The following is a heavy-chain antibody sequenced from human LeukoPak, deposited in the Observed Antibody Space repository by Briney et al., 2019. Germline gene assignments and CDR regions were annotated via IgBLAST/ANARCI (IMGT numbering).Heavy chain of an antibody. J-gene: IGHJ4*02. CDR2: IRYDGSNK. D-gene: IGHD3-10*01. CDR3: ARGYGSGSYLPFDY. V-gene: IGHV3-30*02. CDR1: GFTFSSYA. Sequence: PGGSLRLSCAASGFTFSSYAMHWVRQAPGKGLEWVAFIRYDGSNKYYADSVKGRFTISRDNSKNTLYLQMNSLRAEDTAVYYCARGYGSGSYLPFDYWGQGTLVTVSS.